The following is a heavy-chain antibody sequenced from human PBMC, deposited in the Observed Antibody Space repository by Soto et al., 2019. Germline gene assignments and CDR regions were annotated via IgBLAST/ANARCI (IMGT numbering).Heavy chain of an antibody. CDR1: GYTFTSYG. Sequence: GASVTVSCKASGYTFTSYGISWVRQAPGQGLEWMGWISAYNGNTNYAQKLQGRVTMTTDTSTSTAYMELRSLRSDDTAVYYCARGWALRNWNDIAFDYWGQGTLVTVSS. D-gene: IGHD1-1*01. J-gene: IGHJ4*02. CDR3: ARGWALRNWNDIAFDY. V-gene: IGHV1-18*01. CDR2: ISAYNGNT.